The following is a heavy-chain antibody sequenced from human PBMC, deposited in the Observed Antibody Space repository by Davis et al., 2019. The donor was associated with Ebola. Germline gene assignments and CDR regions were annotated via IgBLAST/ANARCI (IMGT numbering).Heavy chain of an antibody. CDR1: GGSISSYY. D-gene: IGHD2-2*01. CDR3: ARAPTIYYYYGMDV. J-gene: IGHJ6*02. CDR2: IYYSGST. Sequence: SETLSLTCTVSGGSISSYYWSWIRQPPGKGLEWIGYIYYSGSTNYNPSLKRRDTTSVDTSKNQFSLKLSSVTAADTAVYYCARAPTIYYYYGMDVWGQGTTVTVSS. V-gene: IGHV4-59*12.